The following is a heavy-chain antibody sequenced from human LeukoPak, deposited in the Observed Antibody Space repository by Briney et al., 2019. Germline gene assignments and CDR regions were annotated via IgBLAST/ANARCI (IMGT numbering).Heavy chain of an antibody. V-gene: IGHV3-7*01. Sequence: PGGSLRLSCAASGCTFSSYWLSWVRQAPGKGLEWVANIKQDGSEKYYVDSVKGRFTISRDNAKNSLYLQMNSLRAEDTAVYYCARDSVDYFDYWGQGTLVTVSS. CDR3: ARDSVDYFDY. CDR2: IKQDGSEK. J-gene: IGHJ4*02. D-gene: IGHD4-23*01. CDR1: GCTFSSYW.